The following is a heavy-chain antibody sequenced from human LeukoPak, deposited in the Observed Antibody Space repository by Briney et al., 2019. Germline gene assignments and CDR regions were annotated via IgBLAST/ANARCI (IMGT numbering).Heavy chain of an antibody. CDR1: GFTFDDYA. CDR2: ISWDGGST. CDR3: AKSDGYNEYSQIDI. D-gene: IGHD5-24*01. Sequence: GGSLRLSCAASGFTFDDYAMHWVRQAPGKGLEWVSLISWDGGSTYYADSVKGGFTISRDNSKNSLYLQMNSLRAEDTALYYCAKSDGYNEYSQIDIWGQGTMVTVSS. J-gene: IGHJ3*02. V-gene: IGHV3-43D*03.